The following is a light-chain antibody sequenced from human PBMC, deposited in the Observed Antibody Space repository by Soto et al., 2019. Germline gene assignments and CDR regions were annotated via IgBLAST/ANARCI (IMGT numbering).Light chain of an antibody. CDR1: HSVGSGY. CDR3: PQFSSHPLT. Sequence: ENVLTQSPGTLSLSRGEKATLSCRASHSVGSGYLAWYQQKPGQAPRLLIYDASSRATGIPDRFSGGGSGTEFTLSCSRLEPEDFAVYYFPQFSSHPLTFGGGTKVDIK. V-gene: IGKV3-20*01. CDR2: DAS. J-gene: IGKJ4*01.